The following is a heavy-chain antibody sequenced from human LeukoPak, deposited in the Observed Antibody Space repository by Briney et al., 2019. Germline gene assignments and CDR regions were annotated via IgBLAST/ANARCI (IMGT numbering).Heavy chain of an antibody. CDR2: IYSGGST. D-gene: IGHD2-21*02. CDR1: GFTVSSNY. Sequence: GGSLRLSCAASGFTVSSNYMSWVRQAPGKGLEWVSVIYSGGSTYYADSVKGRFTISRHNSKNTLYLQMNSLRAEDTAVYYCASSYCGGDCYSFYYGMDVWGQGTTVTVSS. V-gene: IGHV3-53*04. J-gene: IGHJ6*02. CDR3: ASSYCGGDCYSFYYGMDV.